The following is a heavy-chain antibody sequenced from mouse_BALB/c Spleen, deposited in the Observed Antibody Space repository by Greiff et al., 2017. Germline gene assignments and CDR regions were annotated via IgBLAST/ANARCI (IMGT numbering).Heavy chain of an antibody. Sequence: QVQLKESGPGLVAPSQSLSITCTVSGFSLTGYGVNWVRQPPGKGLEWLGMIWGDGSTDYNSALKSRLSISKDNSKSQDFLKMNSLQTDDTARYYCARNRYDGYYYAMDYWGQGTSVTVSS. J-gene: IGHJ4*01. CDR1: GFSLTGYG. CDR2: IWGDGST. V-gene: IGHV2-6-7*01. CDR3: ARNRYDGYYYAMDY. D-gene: IGHD2-14*01.